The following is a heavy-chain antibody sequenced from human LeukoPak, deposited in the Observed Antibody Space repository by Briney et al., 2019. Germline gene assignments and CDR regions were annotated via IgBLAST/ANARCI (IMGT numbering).Heavy chain of an antibody. V-gene: IGHV1-2*02. CDR1: GYTFTGYY. CDR2: INPNSGGT. Sequence: ASVKVSCKASGYTFTGYYMHWVRQAPGQGLEWMGWINPNSGGTNYAQKFQGRVTMTRDTSISTAYMELSRLRSDDTAVYYCVRVRVVRGVMGAFDIWGQGTMVTVSS. CDR3: VRVRVVRGVMGAFDI. J-gene: IGHJ3*02. D-gene: IGHD3-10*01.